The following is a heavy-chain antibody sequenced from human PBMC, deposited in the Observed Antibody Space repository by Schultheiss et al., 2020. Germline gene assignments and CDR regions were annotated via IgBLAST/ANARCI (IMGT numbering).Heavy chain of an antibody. Sequence: SATLSLTCTVSGGSISGYYWSWIRQPPGKGLEWIGYIHHSGGANYNPSLKSRVTISIDTSKNQFSLKLSSVTAADTAVYYCATVQTPNSSAWYWYFDLWGRGTLVTVSS. V-gene: IGHV4-59*01. D-gene: IGHD3-22*01. J-gene: IGHJ2*01. CDR3: ATVQTPNSSAWYWYFDL. CDR2: IHHSGGA. CDR1: GGSISGYY.